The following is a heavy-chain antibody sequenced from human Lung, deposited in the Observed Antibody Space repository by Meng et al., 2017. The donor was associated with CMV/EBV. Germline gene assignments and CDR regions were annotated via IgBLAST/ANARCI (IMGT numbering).Heavy chain of an antibody. J-gene: IGHJ5*02. CDR1: GFKFSTSW. CDR3: SRGRLDG. Sequence: GESLKISCAASGFKFSTSWMNWVRQAPGKGLEWVANVKADGSEKFYVDSVKGRFTISRDNAENSLYLQMNSLRAEDTAFYYCSRGRLDGWGQGTLVTVSS. V-gene: IGHV3-7*01. CDR2: VKADGSEK.